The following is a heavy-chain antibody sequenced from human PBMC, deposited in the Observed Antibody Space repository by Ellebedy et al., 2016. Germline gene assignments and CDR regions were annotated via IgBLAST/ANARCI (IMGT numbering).Heavy chain of an antibody. CDR3: ARDRLGWGSFDS. CDR1: GRSTTDDY. V-gene: IGHV4-59*01. J-gene: IGHJ4*02. Sequence: SETLSLTCTVSGRSTTDDYWSWIRQPPGKGLEWIGHIYYSGTRTYNPSLKSRVTISADTSKNHFSLRLDSVTAADTAVYYCARDRLGWGSFDSWGQGTLVTVSS. D-gene: IGHD3-16*01. CDR2: IYYSGTR.